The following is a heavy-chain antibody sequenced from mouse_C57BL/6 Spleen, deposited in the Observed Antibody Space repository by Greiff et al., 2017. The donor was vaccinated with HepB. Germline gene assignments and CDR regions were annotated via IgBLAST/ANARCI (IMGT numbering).Heavy chain of an antibody. J-gene: IGHJ2*01. CDR1: GYAFSSSW. CDR3: ARGGTTVQD. D-gene: IGHD1-1*01. CDR2: IYPGDGDT. V-gene: IGHV1-82*01. Sequence: VQLQQPGPELVKPGASVKISCKASGYAFSSSWMNWVKQRPGKGLEWIGRIYPGDGDTNYNGKFKGKATLTADKSSSTAYMQLSSLTSEDSAVYFCARGGTTVQDWGQGTTLTVSS.